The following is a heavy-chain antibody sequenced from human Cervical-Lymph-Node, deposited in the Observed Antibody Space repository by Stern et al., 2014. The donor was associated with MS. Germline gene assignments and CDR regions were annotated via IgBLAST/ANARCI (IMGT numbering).Heavy chain of an antibody. Sequence: VQLVESGGGLVQPGRSLRLSCSASQITFDDYGFHWVRHAPGKGQERVAGSGWNSATKVYADSVKGRFTISRDNARDSLYLQMNNLTPDDTALYYCAKSYSSSWSGWIDSWGQGILVTVSS. D-gene: IGHD6-13*01. CDR2: SGWNSATK. CDR3: AKSYSSSWSGWIDS. V-gene: IGHV3-9*01. CDR1: QITFDDYG. J-gene: IGHJ5*01.